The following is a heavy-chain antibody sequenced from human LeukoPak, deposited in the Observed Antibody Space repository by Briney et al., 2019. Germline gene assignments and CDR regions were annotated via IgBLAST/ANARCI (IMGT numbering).Heavy chain of an antibody. CDR1: GFTFSSYA. CDR2: ISGSGGST. D-gene: IGHD3-3*01. Sequence: GGSLRLSCAASGFTFSSYAMSWVRQAPGKGPEWVSAISGSGGSTYYADSVKGRFTISRDNSKNTLYLQMNSLRAEDTAVYYCAKDPTQYDFWSGYPRYFQHWGQGTLVTVSS. J-gene: IGHJ1*01. V-gene: IGHV3-23*01. CDR3: AKDPTQYDFWSGYPRYFQH.